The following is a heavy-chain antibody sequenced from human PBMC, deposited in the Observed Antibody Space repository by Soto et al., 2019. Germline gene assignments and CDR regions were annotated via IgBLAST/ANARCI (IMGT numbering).Heavy chain of an antibody. J-gene: IGHJ4*02. CDR2: IWYHGNTY. V-gene: IGHV3-33*01. Sequence: PGGSLRLSCTTSGFTFSTYGMHWVRQAPGKGLEWVSTIWYHGNTYYYKDSVNSRVAVSRDKSKDTVFPQMNTLRAEDTATYYCARDRGYGGNYVFDFWGLGTLVTVSS. CDR1: GFTFSTYG. D-gene: IGHD4-4*01. CDR3: ARDRGYGGNYVFDF.